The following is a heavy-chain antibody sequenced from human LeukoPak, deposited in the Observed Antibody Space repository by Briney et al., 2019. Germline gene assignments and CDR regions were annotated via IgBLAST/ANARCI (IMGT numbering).Heavy chain of an antibody. CDR2: IYTSGST. CDR1: GNSFGDYY. CDR3: TRDTGTTGEVKFDP. J-gene: IGHJ5*02. Sequence: ETLSLTCTVSGNSFGDYYWSWIRQPAGKGLEWIGRIYTSGSTTYNPSLKSRVTMSVDTSKSQFSLNLMSVTAADTAVYYCTRDTGTTGEVKFDPWGQGTLVTVSS. D-gene: IGHD4-17*01. V-gene: IGHV4-4*07.